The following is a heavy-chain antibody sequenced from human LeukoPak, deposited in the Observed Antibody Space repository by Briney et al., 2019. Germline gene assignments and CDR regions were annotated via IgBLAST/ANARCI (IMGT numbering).Heavy chain of an antibody. Sequence: PGGSLRLSCAASGFTFSTFAMIWVRQPPGKGLEWVSSIFPSGGEIHYADSVRGRFTISRDNAKNSLYLQMNSLRAEDTAVYYCGRQAAPDYWGQGILVTVSS. V-gene: IGHV3-21*01. CDR1: GFTFSTFA. CDR2: IFPSGGEI. D-gene: IGHD2-15*01. CDR3: GRQAAPDY. J-gene: IGHJ4*02.